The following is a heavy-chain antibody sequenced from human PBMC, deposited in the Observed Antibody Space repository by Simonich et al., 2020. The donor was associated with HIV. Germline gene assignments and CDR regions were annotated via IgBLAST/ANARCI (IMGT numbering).Heavy chain of an antibody. V-gene: IGHV4-38-2*01. CDR2: IYRSGST. CDR1: GYSISSGYY. D-gene: IGHD6-6*01. Sequence: QVQLQESGPGLVKPSETLSLTCAVSGYSISSGYYWGWIRQPPGKGLEWIGSIYRSGSTYYNPSLKGRVTISVDTSKNQFSLKLSSVTAADTAVYYCARGLAARLSHFDYWGQGTLVTVSS. CDR3: ARGLAARLSHFDY. J-gene: IGHJ4*02.